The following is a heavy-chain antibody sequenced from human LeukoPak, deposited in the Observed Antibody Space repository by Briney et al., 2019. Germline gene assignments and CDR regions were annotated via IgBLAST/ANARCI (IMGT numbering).Heavy chain of an antibody. V-gene: IGHV1-69*13. CDR1: GGTFSSYA. CDR2: IIPIFGTA. CDR3: AREGAAYCGGDCYSMDV. Sequence: SVKVSCKASGGTFSSYAISWVRQAPGQGLEWMGGIIPIFGTANYAQKFQGRVTITADESTSTAYMELSRLRSDDTAVYYCAREGAAYCGGDCYSMDVWGKGTTVTVSS. D-gene: IGHD2-21*02. J-gene: IGHJ6*04.